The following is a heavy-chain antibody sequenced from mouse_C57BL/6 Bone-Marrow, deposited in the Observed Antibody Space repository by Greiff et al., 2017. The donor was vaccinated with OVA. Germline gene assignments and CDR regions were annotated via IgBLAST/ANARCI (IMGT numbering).Heavy chain of an antibody. CDR2: IDPSDSYT. Sequence: QVQLQQPGAELVKPGASVKLSCKASGYTFTSYWMQWVKQRPGQGLEWIGEIDPSDSYTNYNQKFKGKATLTVDTSSSTAYMQLSSLTSEDSAVYYCARGDYGIAWFAYWGQGTLVTVSA. J-gene: IGHJ3*01. CDR3: ARGDYGIAWFAY. D-gene: IGHD2-1*01. CDR1: GYTFTSYW. V-gene: IGHV1-50*01.